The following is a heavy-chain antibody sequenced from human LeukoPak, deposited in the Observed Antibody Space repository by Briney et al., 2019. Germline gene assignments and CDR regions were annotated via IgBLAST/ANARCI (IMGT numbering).Heavy chain of an antibody. Sequence: PGGSLKLSCAASGFTVSSSCMSWVRQAPGKGLEWVSVIHSGGNTYYADSVKGRFTISRDNSKNTLYLQMNSLRAEDTAVYYCTRDLNSGGSCWGQGTLVTVSS. D-gene: IGHD2-15*01. CDR3: TRDLNSGGSC. J-gene: IGHJ4*02. CDR2: IHSGGNT. V-gene: IGHV3-53*01. CDR1: GFTVSSSC.